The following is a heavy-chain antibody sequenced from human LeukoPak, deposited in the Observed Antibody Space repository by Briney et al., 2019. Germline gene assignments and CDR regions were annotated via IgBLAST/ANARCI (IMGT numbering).Heavy chain of an antibody. V-gene: IGHV1-69*13. J-gene: IGHJ4*02. CDR2: IIPIFGTA. D-gene: IGHD3-10*01. Sequence: GASVKVSCKASGGTFSSYAISWVRQAPGQGLEWVGGIIPIFGTANYAQKFQGRVTITADESTSTAYMELSSLRSEDTAVYYCARAYYYGSGSHYRDWGQGTLVTVSS. CDR1: GGTFSSYA. CDR3: ARAYYYGSGSHYRD.